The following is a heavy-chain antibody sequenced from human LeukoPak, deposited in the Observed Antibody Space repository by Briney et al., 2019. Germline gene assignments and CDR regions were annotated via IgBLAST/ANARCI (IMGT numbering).Heavy chain of an antibody. J-gene: IGHJ6*02. CDR2: IYYSGST. Sequence: SETLSLTCTVSGGSISSYYWSWIRQPPGKGLEWIGYIYYSGSTNYNPSLKSRVTISVDTSKNQSSLKLSSVTAADTAVYYCARDPPASGSYGMDVWGQGTTVTVSS. D-gene: IGHD1-26*01. V-gene: IGHV4-59*01. CDR1: GGSISSYY. CDR3: ARDPPASGSYGMDV.